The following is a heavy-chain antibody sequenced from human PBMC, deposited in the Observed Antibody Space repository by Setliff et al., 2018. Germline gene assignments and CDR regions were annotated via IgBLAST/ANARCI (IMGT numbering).Heavy chain of an antibody. Sequence: PGESLKISCKGSGYSFSNFWIGWVRQMPGKGLEWMGIIYPGDSHTKYSPSFEGQVTISADNSITTAYLQWNILKASDTAMYYCARLPYSGSYDFFEPWVQGTLGTVSS. CDR2: IYPGDSHT. CDR3: ARLPYSGSYDFFEP. CDR1: GYSFSNFW. D-gene: IGHD1-26*01. J-gene: IGHJ5*02. V-gene: IGHV5-51*01.